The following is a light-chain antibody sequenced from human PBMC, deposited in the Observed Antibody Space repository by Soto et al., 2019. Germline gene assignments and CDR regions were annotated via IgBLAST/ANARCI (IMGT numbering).Light chain of an antibody. CDR2: GAS. J-gene: IGKJ1*01. CDR3: QQCFWHWT. CDR1: QSVSNNY. Sequence: EIVLTQSPGTLSLSPGERATLSCRASQSVSNNYLAWYQQKPGQAPRLLIYGASNRATGIPDRFSGSGSGTEFTLSITSLQPDDFATYYCQQCFWHWTFGQGTKVDIK. V-gene: IGKV3-20*01.